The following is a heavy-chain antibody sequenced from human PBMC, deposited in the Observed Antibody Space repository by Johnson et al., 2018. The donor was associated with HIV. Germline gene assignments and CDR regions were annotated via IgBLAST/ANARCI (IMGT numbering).Heavy chain of an antibody. V-gene: IGHV3-20*04. D-gene: IGHD2-2*02. CDR1: GFTVSNNL. Sequence: VQLVESGGGLVQPGGSLRLSCVISGFTVSNNLLNWVRQAPGKGLEWVSGINWNGGSTGYADSVKGRFSISRDNAKNSLFLQMNSLRVEDTALYYCARVQGLSIPTAIGAAFDIWGQGTLVTVSS. CDR2: INWNGGST. CDR3: ARVQGLSIPTAIGAAFDI. J-gene: IGHJ3*02.